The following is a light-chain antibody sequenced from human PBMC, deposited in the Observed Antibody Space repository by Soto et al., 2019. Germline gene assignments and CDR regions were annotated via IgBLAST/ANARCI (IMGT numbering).Light chain of an antibody. CDR2: GAF. Sequence: VLTQSPDSLSLSPGERATLSCRASQYIRTKLAWYQQKPGQAPRLLFSGAFNRATDTPDRFSGSGSGTDFTLIISGVEAEDFAMYYCQQYGDSPWTFGQGTRVDFK. J-gene: IGKJ1*01. CDR3: QQYGDSPWT. V-gene: IGKV3-20*01. CDR1: QYIRTK.